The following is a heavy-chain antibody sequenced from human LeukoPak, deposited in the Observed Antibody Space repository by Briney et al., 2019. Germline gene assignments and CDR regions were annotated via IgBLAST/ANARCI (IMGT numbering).Heavy chain of an antibody. Sequence: PGGPLRLSCAASGFTFDDYGMSWVRQAPGKGLEWVSGINWNGGSTGYADSVKGRFTISRDNAKNSLYLQMNSLRAEDTALYYCARDSHTYYYGSGSYVAFDIWGQGTMVTVSS. CDR2: INWNGGST. D-gene: IGHD3-10*01. CDR1: GFTFDDYG. J-gene: IGHJ3*02. CDR3: ARDSHTYYYGSGSYVAFDI. V-gene: IGHV3-20*04.